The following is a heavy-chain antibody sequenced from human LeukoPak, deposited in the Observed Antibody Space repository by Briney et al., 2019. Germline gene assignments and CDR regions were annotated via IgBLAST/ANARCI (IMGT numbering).Heavy chain of an antibody. D-gene: IGHD3-22*01. J-gene: IGHJ4*02. V-gene: IGHV4-38-2*02. CDR3: ARAGDYYDSSGYSPFDY. CDR1: DYSISSGYY. CDR2: IYHSGST. Sequence: SETLSLTCTVSDYSISSGYYWGWIRQSPGKGLEWIGSIYHSGSTYYNPSLKSRVTISVDTSKNQFSLKLSSVTAADTAVYYCARAGDYYDSSGYSPFDYWGQGTLVTVSS.